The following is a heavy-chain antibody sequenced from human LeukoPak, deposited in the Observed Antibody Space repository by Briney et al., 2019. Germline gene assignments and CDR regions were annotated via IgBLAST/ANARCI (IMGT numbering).Heavy chain of an antibody. CDR1: GFTFSSYA. CDR2: ISGRGGST. J-gene: IGHJ4*02. Sequence: PGGSLRLSCAASGFTFSSYAMSWVRKAPGKGLEWVSSISGRGGSTYYADSVKGRFTISRDNSKNTLYLQMNSLRAEDTAVYYCARSHKEQQTATILGIDYWGQGTLVTVSS. V-gene: IGHV3-23*01. D-gene: IGHD5-24*01. CDR3: ARSHKEQQTATILGIDY.